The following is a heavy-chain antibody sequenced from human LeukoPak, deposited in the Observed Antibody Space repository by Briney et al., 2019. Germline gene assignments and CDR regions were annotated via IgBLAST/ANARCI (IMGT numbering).Heavy chain of an antibody. CDR3: AKVFSGYSFDY. V-gene: IGHV1-2*02. CDR1: GYTFTGYY. J-gene: IGHJ4*02. CDR2: INPNSGGT. Sequence: ASVKVSCKASGYTFTGYYMHWVRQAPGKGLEWMGWINPNSGGTNYAQKFQGRFTMTRDTSISTAYMELSRLRSDDTAVYYFAKVFSGYSFDYWGQGTLVTVSS. D-gene: IGHD3-22*01.